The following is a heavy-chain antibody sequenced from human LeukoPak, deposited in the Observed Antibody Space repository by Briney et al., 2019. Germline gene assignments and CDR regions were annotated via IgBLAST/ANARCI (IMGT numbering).Heavy chain of an antibody. Sequence: PSQTLSLTCSVSGGSISSSNYYWSWIRQPPGKGLEWIGEINHSGSTNYNPSLKSRVTISVDTSKNQFSLKLSSVTAADTAVYYCARSKYYMDVWGKGTTVTISS. CDR2: INHSGST. V-gene: IGHV4-30-4*01. CDR3: ARSKYYMDV. J-gene: IGHJ6*03. CDR1: GGSISSSNYY.